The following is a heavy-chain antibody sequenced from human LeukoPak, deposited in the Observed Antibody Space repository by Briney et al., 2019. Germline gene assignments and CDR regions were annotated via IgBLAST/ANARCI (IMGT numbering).Heavy chain of an antibody. J-gene: IGHJ4*02. CDR3: AKRGVVIRVILVGFHKEAYYFDS. D-gene: IGHD3-22*01. V-gene: IGHV3-23*01. CDR1: GITLSNYG. Sequence: GGSLRLSCAVSGITLSNYGMSWVRQAPGKGLEWVAGISDSGGSTNYADSVKGRFTIFRDNPKNTLYLQMNSLRAEDTAVYFCAKRGVVIRVILVGFHKEAYYFDSWGQGALVTVSS. CDR2: ISDSGGST.